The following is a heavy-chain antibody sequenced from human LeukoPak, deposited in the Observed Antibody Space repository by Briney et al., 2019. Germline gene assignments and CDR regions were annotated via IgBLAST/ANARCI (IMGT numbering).Heavy chain of an antibody. CDR3: ARQGSWFDP. CDR2: IYYSGST. V-gene: IGHV4-59*01. J-gene: IGHJ5*02. CDR1: GGSISSYY. Sequence: SETLSLTCTVSGGSISSYYWSWIRQPPGKGLEWIGYIYYSGSTNYNPCLKSRVTISVDTSKNQFSLKLSSVTAADTAVYYCARQGSWFDPWGQGTLVTVSS.